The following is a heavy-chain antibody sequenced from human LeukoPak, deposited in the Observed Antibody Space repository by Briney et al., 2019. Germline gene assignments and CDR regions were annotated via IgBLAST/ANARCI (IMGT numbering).Heavy chain of an antibody. CDR1: GFTFSSYS. D-gene: IGHD1-1*01. V-gene: IGHV3-48*02. Sequence: PGGSLRLSCAASGFTFSSYSMNWVRQAPGKGLEWVSYISSSSSTIYYADSVKGRFTISRDNAKNSLYLQMNSLRDEDTAVYYCARSGRYNWNDAWAAFDIWGLGTMVTVSS. CDR2: ISSSSSTI. J-gene: IGHJ3*02. CDR3: ARSGRYNWNDAWAAFDI.